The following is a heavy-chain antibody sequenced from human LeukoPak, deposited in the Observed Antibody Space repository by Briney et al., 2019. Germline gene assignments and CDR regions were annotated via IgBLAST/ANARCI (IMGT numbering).Heavy chain of an antibody. CDR1: GFTFSSYA. V-gene: IGHV3-23*01. J-gene: IGHJ1*01. CDR3: AKETYSSGWVEYFQH. CDR2: ISGSGGST. Sequence: GGSLRLSCAASGFTFSSYAMSWVRQAPGKGLERVSAISGSGGSTYYADSVKGRFTISRDNSKNTLYLQMNSLRAEDTAVYYCAKETYSSGWVEYFQHWGQGTLVTVSS. D-gene: IGHD6-19*01.